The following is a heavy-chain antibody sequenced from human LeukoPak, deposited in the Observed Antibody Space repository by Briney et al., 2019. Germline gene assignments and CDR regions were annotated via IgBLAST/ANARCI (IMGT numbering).Heavy chain of an antibody. D-gene: IGHD6-13*01. J-gene: IGHJ4*02. CDR3: ARARGIAASQTRVHDY. CDR1: GGSISSYY. Sequence: NPSETLSLTCTVSGGSISSYYWSWIRQPAGKGLEWIGRIYTSGTTHYNPSLKSRVTISVDTSKNQFSLKLSSVTAADTAVYYCARARGIAASQTRVHDYWGQGTLVTVSS. V-gene: IGHV4-4*07. CDR2: IYTSGTT.